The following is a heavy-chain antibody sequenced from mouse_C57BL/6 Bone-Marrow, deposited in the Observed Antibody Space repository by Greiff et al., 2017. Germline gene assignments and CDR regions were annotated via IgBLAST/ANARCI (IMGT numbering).Heavy chain of an antibody. D-gene: IGHD2-3*01. CDR1: GFSLTSYG. V-gene: IGHV2-6-1*01. J-gene: IGHJ4*01. CDR2: IWSDGST. CDR3: ARHDGYPYYYAMDY. Sequence: VQLVESGPGLVAPSQSLSITCTVSGFSLTSYGVHWVRQPPGKGLEWLVVIWSDGSTNYNSALKSRLSISKDNSKSQVFLKMNSLQTDDTAMYYCARHDGYPYYYAMDYWGQGTSVTVSS.